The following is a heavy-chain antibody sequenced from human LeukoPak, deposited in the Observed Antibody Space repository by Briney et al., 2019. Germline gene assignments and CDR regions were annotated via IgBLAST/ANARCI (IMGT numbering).Heavy chain of an antibody. CDR1: GFTFSSYA. Sequence: PGRSLRLSCAASGFTFSSYAMHWVRQAPGKGLEWVAVISYDGSNKYYADSVKGRFTISRDNSKNTLYLQMNSLRAEDTAVYYCARENLMVRGVIDYWGQGTLVTVSS. CDR2: ISYDGSNK. V-gene: IGHV3-30*14. CDR3: ARENLMVRGVIDY. D-gene: IGHD3-10*01. J-gene: IGHJ4*02.